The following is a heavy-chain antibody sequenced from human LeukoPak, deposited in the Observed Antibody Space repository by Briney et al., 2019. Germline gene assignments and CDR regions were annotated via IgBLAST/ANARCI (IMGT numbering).Heavy chain of an antibody. V-gene: IGHV3-7*03. CDR2: IKEDGSEK. CDR3: AKRGVVIRVILVGFHKEAYYFDS. CDR1: GFTFGSYW. J-gene: IGHJ4*02. D-gene: IGHD3-10*01. Sequence: SGGSLRPSCAASGFTFGSYWMNWVRQTPGKGLEWVANIKEDGSEKNYVDSVKGRYTISRDNAKNTLYLQMNSLRAEDTAVYFCAKRGVVIRVILVGFHKEAYYFDSWGQGALVTVSS.